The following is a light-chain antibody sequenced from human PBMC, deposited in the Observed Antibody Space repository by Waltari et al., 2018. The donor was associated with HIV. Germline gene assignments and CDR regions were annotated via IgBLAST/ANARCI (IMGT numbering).Light chain of an antibody. CDR1: PLGDIY. J-gene: IGLJ2*01. CDR2: QDN. V-gene: IGLV3-1*01. Sequence: SYELTQPPSVSVSPGQTASITCSGDPLGDIYGCWSQQRPGQSPVLFIYQDNKRPFGIPERFSGSKSGNTATLTISGTQAMDEADYFCQAWDSSTVLFGGGTKLTVL. CDR3: QAWDSSTVL.